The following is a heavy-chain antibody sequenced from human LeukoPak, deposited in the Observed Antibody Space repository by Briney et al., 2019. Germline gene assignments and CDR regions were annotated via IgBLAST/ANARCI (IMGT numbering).Heavy chain of an antibody. V-gene: IGHV1-24*01. J-gene: IGHJ6*02. D-gene: IGHD6-19*01. Sequence: ASVKVSCKVSGYTLTELSMHWVRQAPGKGLEWMGGFDPEDGETIYAQKFQGRVTMTTDTSTSTAYMELRSLRSDDTAVYYCARSKDSSGWYQFYYGMDVWGQGTTVTVSS. CDR3: ARSKDSSGWYQFYYGMDV. CDR2: FDPEDGET. CDR1: GYTLTELS.